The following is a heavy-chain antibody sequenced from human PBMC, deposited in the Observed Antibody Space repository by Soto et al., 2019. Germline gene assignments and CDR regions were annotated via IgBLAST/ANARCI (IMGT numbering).Heavy chain of an antibody. Sequence: GGSLRLSCAASGFTFSSYGMHWVRQAPGKGLEWVAVISYDGSNKYYADSVKGRFTISRDNSKNTLYLQMNSLRAEDTAVYYCAKGIFGVVITSFDYWGQGTLVTVSS. D-gene: IGHD3-3*01. V-gene: IGHV3-30*18. CDR2: ISYDGSNK. CDR1: GFTFSSYG. J-gene: IGHJ4*02. CDR3: AKGIFGVVITSFDY.